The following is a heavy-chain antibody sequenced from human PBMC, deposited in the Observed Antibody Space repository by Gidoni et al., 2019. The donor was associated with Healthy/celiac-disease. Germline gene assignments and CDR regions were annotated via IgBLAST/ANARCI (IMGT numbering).Heavy chain of an antibody. CDR3: ANTPKEDDAFDI. V-gene: IGHV3-30*18. CDR2: ISYDGSNK. J-gene: IGHJ3*02. CDR1: GFTFSSYG. Sequence: QVQLVESGGGVVQPGRSLRLSCAASGFTFSSYGMHWVRQAPGKGLEWVAVISYDGSNKYYADSVKGRFTISRDNSKNTLYLQMNSLRAEDTAVYYCANTPKEDDAFDIWGQGTMVTVSS.